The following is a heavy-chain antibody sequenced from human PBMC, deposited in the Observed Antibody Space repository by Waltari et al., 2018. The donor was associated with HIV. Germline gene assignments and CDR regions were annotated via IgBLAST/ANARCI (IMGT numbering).Heavy chain of an antibody. CDR2: MYHSGRT. CDR3: ARVVSGDSGSSWFDP. J-gene: IGHJ5*02. CDR1: GGSITTYNW. V-gene: IGHV4-4*02. D-gene: IGHD2-15*01. Sequence: QVQLQESGPGLVKPSETLSLTCAVSGGSITTYNWGTWVRQPPGKGLAWIGEMYHSGRTNYHPSRKSGVTTSIDKSKNQFSLNLRAVTAADTAVYYCARVVSGDSGSSWFDPWGQGTLVTVSS.